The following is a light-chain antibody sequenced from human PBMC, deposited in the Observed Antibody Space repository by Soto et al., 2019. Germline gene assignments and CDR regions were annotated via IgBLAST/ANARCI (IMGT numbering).Light chain of an antibody. CDR3: QQYNNRPPWT. CDR2: GAS. V-gene: IGKV3-15*01. Sequence: EIVMTQSPATLSVSPGERATLSCRASQSVSSNLAWYQQKPGQAPRLLIYGASTRATGIPARFSGSGSGTAFTLTISSLQSEDFAVYYCQQYNNRPPWTFGQGTKVDIK. J-gene: IGKJ1*01. CDR1: QSVSSN.